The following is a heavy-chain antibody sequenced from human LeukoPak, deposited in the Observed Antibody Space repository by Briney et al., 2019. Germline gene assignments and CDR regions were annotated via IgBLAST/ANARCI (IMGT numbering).Heavy chain of an antibody. CDR3: ARHSYSSSSSMRRHFDC. CDR1: NGSISSYY. D-gene: IGHD6-13*01. CDR2: IYYTGST. J-gene: IGHJ4*02. V-gene: IGHV4-59*08. Sequence: SETLSLTCTVSNGSISSYYWSWIRQPPGKGLEWIGNIYYTGSTNYNPSLKSRVTISVDTSKNQFSLQLSSVTAADTATYYCARHSYSSSSSMRRHFDCWGQGTLVTVSS.